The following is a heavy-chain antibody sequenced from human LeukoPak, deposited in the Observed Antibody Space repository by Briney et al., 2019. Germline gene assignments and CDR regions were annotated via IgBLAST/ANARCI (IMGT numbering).Heavy chain of an antibody. J-gene: IGHJ5*02. V-gene: IGHV4-59*08. CDR1: GGSMTGYY. D-gene: IGHD2-21*02. CDR3: AKLANCGDDCYDRPHGFDP. CDR2: VHSSGGT. Sequence: SDTLSLTCTVSGGSMTGYYWAWIRQPPGKGREWIGYVHSSGGTKYNPSLKSRVTVSIDMSKNQFSLNLRSVTAGDTAAYYCAKLANCGDDCYDRPHGFDPWGQGRLVTVSS.